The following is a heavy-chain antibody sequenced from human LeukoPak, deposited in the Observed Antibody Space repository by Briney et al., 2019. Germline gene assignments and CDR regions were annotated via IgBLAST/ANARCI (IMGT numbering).Heavy chain of an antibody. CDR3: ARGGDTNVYYLDY. D-gene: IGHD2-21*01. V-gene: IGHV1-46*01. J-gene: IGHJ4*02. CDR1: GYTFTRNY. Sequence: ASVKVSCKASGYTFTRNYIHWVRQAPGQGLEWMGTINPTSGSTTDAQTFQGRVAMTRDTSTNTVYMELSSLRSEDTAVYYCARGGDTNVYYLDYWGQGTLVTVSS. CDR2: INPTSGST.